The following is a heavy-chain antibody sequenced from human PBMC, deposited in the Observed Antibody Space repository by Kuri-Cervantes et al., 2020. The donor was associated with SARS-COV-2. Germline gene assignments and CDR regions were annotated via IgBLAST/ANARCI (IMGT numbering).Heavy chain of an antibody. J-gene: IGHJ6*03. CDR3: ARLGGNYYYYYMDV. D-gene: IGHD1-1*01. Sequence: SETLSLTCTVAGGSISSSSYYWGWIRQPPGKGLEWIGSIDSSGSTYYNPSLKSRVTISVDTSKNQFSLKLSSVTAADTAVYYWARLGGNYYYYYMDVWGKGTTVTVSS. V-gene: IGHV4-39*01. CDR2: IDSSGST. CDR1: GGSISSSSYY.